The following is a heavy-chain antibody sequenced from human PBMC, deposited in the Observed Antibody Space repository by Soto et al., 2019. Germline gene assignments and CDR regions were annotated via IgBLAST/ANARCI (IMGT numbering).Heavy chain of an antibody. CDR3: TRDRRRSYDMDV. D-gene: IGHD3-10*01. CDR2: ISTDLRAL. Sequence: VGSLRLSCAASGFTISTYHLNWVRQAPGKGLEWVSYISTDLRALYYADSVRGRFTISRDNAKNSLYLQMTSPRDEDTGVYYCTRDRRRSYDMDVWGQGTTVTVSS. J-gene: IGHJ6*02. CDR1: GFTISTYH. V-gene: IGHV3-48*02.